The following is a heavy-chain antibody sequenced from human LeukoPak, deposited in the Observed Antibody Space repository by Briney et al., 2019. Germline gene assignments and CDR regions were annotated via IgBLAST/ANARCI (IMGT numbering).Heavy chain of an antibody. Sequence: SETLSLTCTVSGGSISSCYWSWIRQPPGKGLEWSGYIYYSGSTNYNPSLKRRVTISVDTSKNQSSLKLSSVTAADTAVYYCARDSGYYGSGGVFDYWGQGTLVTVSS. D-gene: IGHD3-10*01. CDR3: ARDSGYYGSGGVFDY. J-gene: IGHJ4*02. CDR1: GGSISSCY. CDR2: IYYSGST. V-gene: IGHV4-59*01.